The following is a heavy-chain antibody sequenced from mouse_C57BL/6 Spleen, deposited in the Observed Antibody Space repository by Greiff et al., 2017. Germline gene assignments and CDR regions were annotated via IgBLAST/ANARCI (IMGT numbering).Heavy chain of an antibody. CDR1: GYAFSSYW. V-gene: IGHV1-80*01. D-gene: IGHD2-1*01. Sequence: VQLQQSGAELVKPGASVKISCKASGYAFSSYWMNWVKQRPGKGLEWIGQIYPGDGDTNYNGKFKGKATLTADKSSSTAYMQLSSLTSEDSAVYFCARTLDYGNYRYFEGWGTGTTVTVSS. CDR3: ARTLDYGNYRYFEG. CDR2: IYPGDGDT. J-gene: IGHJ1*03.